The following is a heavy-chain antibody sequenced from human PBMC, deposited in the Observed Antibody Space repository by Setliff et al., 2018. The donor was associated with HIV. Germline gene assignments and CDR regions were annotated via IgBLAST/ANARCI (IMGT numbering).Heavy chain of an antibody. CDR2: MNPNNGNT. V-gene: IGHV1-8*02. Sequence: ASVKVSCKASGYNFTDYDINWVRQATGQGLEWMGWMNPNNGNTGYAEKFLGRVTMTRDTSISTAYMELSSLRSDDTAVYYCARGTAPRPASVLEFLEWLFPNWFDPWGQGTLVTVPQ. J-gene: IGHJ5*02. CDR3: ARGTAPRPASVLEFLEWLFPNWFDP. D-gene: IGHD3-3*02. CDR1: GYNFTDYD.